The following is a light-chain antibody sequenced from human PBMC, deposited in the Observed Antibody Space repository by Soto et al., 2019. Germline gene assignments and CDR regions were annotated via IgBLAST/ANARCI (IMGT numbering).Light chain of an antibody. V-gene: IGKV3-15*01. J-gene: IGKJ2*01. Sequence: EIVLTQSPAPLSVSPGERATLSCSASPSVSSTLAWYPQKPVQNPMLLIYGASIRSTGIPARFSGSGSGTAFTITINSLQSEDFAVYVCHQSNNWPRYTFGQGTKLEIK. CDR1: PSVSST. CDR3: HQSNNWPRYT. CDR2: GAS.